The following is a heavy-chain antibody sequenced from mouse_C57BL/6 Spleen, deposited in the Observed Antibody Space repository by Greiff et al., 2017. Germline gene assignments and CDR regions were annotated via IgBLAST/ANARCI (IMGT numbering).Heavy chain of an antibody. CDR1: GYSITSGYY. V-gene: IGHV3-6*01. Sequence: EVKLQESGPGLVKPSQSLSLTCSVTGYSITSGYYWNWIRQFPGNKLEWMGYISYDGGNNYNPSLKNRISITRDTSKNQFFLKLNSVTTEDTATYYCAREGDDGYAMDYWGQGTSVTVSS. J-gene: IGHJ4*01. D-gene: IGHD2-3*01. CDR3: AREGDDGYAMDY. CDR2: ISYDGGN.